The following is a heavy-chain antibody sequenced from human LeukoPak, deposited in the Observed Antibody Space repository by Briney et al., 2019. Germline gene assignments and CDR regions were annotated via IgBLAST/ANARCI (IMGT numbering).Heavy chain of an antibody. D-gene: IGHD3-3*01. CDR3: AKDLRFLEWLPFDY. CDR1: GFIFSSYA. CDR2: ISGSGGST. Sequence: PGGSLRLSCAASGFIFSSYAMSWVRQAPGKGLEWVSTISGSGGSTYYADSVKGRFTISRDNSENTVYLQMNSLRAEDTAVYYCAKDLRFLEWLPFDYWGQGTLVTVSS. J-gene: IGHJ4*02. V-gene: IGHV3-23*01.